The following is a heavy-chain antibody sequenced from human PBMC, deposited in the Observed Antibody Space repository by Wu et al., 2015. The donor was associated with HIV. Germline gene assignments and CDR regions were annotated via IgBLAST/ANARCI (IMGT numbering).Heavy chain of an antibody. Sequence: QVQLVQSGNEVKKPGASVKVSCKASGYSFTDYYIYWVRQAPGQGLEWMGWINPKNGGTDYARGFQGRLTMTRDTSIDTAYMEVSSLRSDDTAVYYCASHPFDYWGQGTLVTVSS. CDR2: INPKNGGT. CDR1: GYSFTDYY. J-gene: IGHJ4*02. CDR3: ASHPFDY. V-gene: IGHV1-2*02.